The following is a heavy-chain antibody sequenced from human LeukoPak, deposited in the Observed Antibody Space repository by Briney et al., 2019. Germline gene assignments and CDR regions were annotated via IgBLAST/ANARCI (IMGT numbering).Heavy chain of an antibody. J-gene: IGHJ6*02. CDR3: ARGLTAAGTYVYYGMDV. V-gene: IGHV1-8*01. D-gene: IGHD6-13*01. Sequence: ASVTVSCKTSGYTFTSYDINWVRQATGQGLEWMGWMNPNSGYTGYAQKFQGRVTMTRDTSISTAYMELSTLRSEDTAVYYCARGLTAAGTYVYYGMDVWGQGTTVTVSS. CDR1: GYTFTSYD. CDR2: MNPNSGYT.